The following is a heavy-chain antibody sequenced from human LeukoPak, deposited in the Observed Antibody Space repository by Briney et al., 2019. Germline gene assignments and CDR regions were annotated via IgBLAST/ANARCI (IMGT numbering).Heavy chain of an antibody. CDR1: GFAFSNYA. CDR3: ARVDSDNYFYFDY. J-gene: IGHJ4*02. Sequence: PGGSLRLSCAASGFAFSNYAMTWVRQAPGKGLEWVSTINDTGITTYYADSVKGRFAISRDNSWITLYLQMNSLRVEDTAIYYCARVDSDNYFYFDYWGQGTRVTVSS. CDR2: INDTGITT. V-gene: IGHV3-23*01. D-gene: IGHD5-24*01.